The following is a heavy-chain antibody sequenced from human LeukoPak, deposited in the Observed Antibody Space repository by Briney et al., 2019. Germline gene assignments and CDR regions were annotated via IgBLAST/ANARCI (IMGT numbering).Heavy chain of an antibody. CDR2: IYYSGST. CDR3: ARHESPYYFDY. CDR1: GGSISSSSYY. J-gene: IGHJ4*02. Sequence: SETLSLTCTVSGGSISSSSYYWGWIRQPPGKGLEWIGSIYYSGSTYYNPSLKSRVTISVDTSKNQFSLKLSSVTAADTAVYYCARHESPYYFDYWGQGTLVTVSS. V-gene: IGHV4-39*01.